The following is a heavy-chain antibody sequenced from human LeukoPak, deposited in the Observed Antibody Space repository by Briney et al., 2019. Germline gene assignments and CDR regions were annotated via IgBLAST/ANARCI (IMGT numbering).Heavy chain of an antibody. CDR1: GASINSGLYY. CDR3: ARGVARSSKFHFSYYFDY. J-gene: IGHJ4*02. CDR2: VISNGGT. V-gene: IGHV4-61*02. Sequence: SETLSLTCTVSGASINSGLYYWNWIRQPAGKGLEWIGRVISNGGTNYTPSLKSRVTISVSTSKNQFSLKLSSVTAADTAVYYCARGVARSSKFHFSYYFDYWGQGTLVTVSS. D-gene: IGHD6-6*01.